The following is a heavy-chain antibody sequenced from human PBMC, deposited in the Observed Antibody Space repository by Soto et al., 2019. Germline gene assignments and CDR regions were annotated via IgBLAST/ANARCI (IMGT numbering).Heavy chain of an antibody. V-gene: IGHV1-69*01. CDR2: IIPIYGTA. Sequence: QVQLVQSGAEVKKPGSSVKVSCKTSGDTFRNYAISWVRQAPGHGLEWMGGIIPIYGTANSAQKFQDRVTITADESTSTAYMELSSLRSDDTAVYYCARDLGGCSAGSCRYNWFDPWGQGTLVTVSS. CDR3: ARDLGGCSAGSCRYNWFDP. D-gene: IGHD2-15*01. CDR1: GDTFRNYA. J-gene: IGHJ5*02.